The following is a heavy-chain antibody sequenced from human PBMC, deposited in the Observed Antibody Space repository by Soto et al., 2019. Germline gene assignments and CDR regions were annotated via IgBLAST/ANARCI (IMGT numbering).Heavy chain of an antibody. CDR1: GFTFSSYT. D-gene: IGHD2-2*01. CDR3: ARGDSVVVPAVYWYFDL. Sequence: EVQLVESGGGLVQPGGSLRLSCAASGFTFSSYTMNWVRQGPGKGLEWVSYISSSSSTIYYADSVKGRFTISRGNVKNLLYLQMNRVRAEDTAVYYCARGDSVVVPAVYWYFDLWGPGTL. V-gene: IGHV3-48*01. CDR2: ISSSSSTI. J-gene: IGHJ2*01.